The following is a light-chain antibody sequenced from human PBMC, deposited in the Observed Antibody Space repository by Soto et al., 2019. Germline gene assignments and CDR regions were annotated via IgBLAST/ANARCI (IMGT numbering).Light chain of an antibody. J-gene: IGKJ4*01. Sequence: DIQMTQSPCSLSASVGDRVTITCRTSQSISSYLNWYQQKPGKAPKLLIDVASSLQSGVPSRFSGSGSGTDFTLTISSLQPEDFATYYCQQTYITPLTFGGGTKVEIK. V-gene: IGKV1-39*01. CDR1: QSISSY. CDR3: QQTYITPLT. CDR2: VAS.